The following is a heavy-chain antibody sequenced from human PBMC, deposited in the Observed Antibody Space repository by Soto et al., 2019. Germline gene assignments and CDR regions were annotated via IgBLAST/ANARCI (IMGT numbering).Heavy chain of an antibody. CDR1: GFSLSTNGLD. D-gene: IGHD6-6*01. CDR2: LYWDDDK. CDR3: AHRRPYSNSPEYFFDY. V-gene: IGHV2-5*02. J-gene: IGHJ4*02. Sequence: QITLKESGPTLVKPTQTLTLTCTFSGFSLSTNGLDVAWIRQPPGKALEWLALLYWDDDKRYSPSLKSRLAITNGTSKNQVVLTITNMDPLDTATYYCAHRRPYSNSPEYFFDYWGEGTLVTVSS.